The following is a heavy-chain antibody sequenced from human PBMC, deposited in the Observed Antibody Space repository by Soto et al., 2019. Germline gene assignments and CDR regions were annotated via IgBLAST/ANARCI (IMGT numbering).Heavy chain of an antibody. V-gene: IGHV4-59*08. Sequence: QVQLQESGPGLVKPSETLSLTCTVSGGSISSYYWSWIRQPPGKGLEWIGYIYYSGSTNYNPSLKSRVTISVDTSKNQFSLKLSSVTAADTAVYYCARQSRGKSGSYSHWGQGTLVTVSS. CDR2: IYYSGST. J-gene: IGHJ4*02. CDR1: GGSISSYY. D-gene: IGHD1-26*01. CDR3: ARQSRGKSGSYSH.